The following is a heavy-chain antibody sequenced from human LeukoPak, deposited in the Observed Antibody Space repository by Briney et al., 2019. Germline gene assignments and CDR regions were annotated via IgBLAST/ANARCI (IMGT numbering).Heavy chain of an antibody. V-gene: IGHV1-18*01. CDR3: ARVVVVPAALYYYYYMDV. Sequence: ASVKVSCKASGYAFTSYGISWVRQAPGQGLEWRGWISAYNGNTNYAQKLQGRVTMTTDTSTSTAYMELRSLRSDDTAVYYCARVVVVPAALYYYYYMDVWGKGTTVTVSS. CDR2: ISAYNGNT. D-gene: IGHD2-2*01. CDR1: GYAFTSYG. J-gene: IGHJ6*03.